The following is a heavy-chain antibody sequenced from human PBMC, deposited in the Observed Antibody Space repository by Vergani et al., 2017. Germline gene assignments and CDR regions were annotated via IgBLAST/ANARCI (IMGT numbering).Heavy chain of an antibody. CDR3: AEDGRENSDYGYFDY. D-gene: IGHD4-17*01. J-gene: IGHJ4*02. CDR2: IGYDGRIK. Sequence: QVQLVETGGGVVQPGGSLRLYCATSGFSFNTFGAHWVRQAPGKGLEWVAFIGYDGRIKYNVDSVKGRFTISRDTSKKTLSQQMRSLRADDTDVYYCAEDGRENSDYGYFDYWGQGTLVTVSS. V-gene: IGHV3-30*02. CDR1: GFSFNTFG.